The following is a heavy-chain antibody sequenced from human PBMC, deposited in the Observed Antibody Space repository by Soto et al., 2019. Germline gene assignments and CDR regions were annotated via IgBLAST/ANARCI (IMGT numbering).Heavy chain of an antibody. D-gene: IGHD2-2*01. CDR1: GYTFTGYY. J-gene: IGHJ5*02. CDR3: ARGIVVVPAAIVLWCDP. Sequence: ASVKVSCKASGYTFTGYYMHWVRQAPGQGLEWMGWINPNSGGTNYAQKFQGWVTMTRDTSISTAYMELSRLRSDDTAVYYCARGIVVVPAAIVLWCDPWGQGTLVTVSS. V-gene: IGHV1-2*04. CDR2: INPNSGGT.